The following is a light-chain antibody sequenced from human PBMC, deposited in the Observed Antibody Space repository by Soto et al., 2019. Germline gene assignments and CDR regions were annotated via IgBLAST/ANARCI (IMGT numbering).Light chain of an antibody. CDR3: QHYNSYPWT. Sequence: AIRMTQSPSSLSASPGDRVTITCRASQGLSSYLAWYQQRPGEPPNLLIYGASTLQSGVPSRFSGSGSGTDFTLTITCLQSEDFASYYCQHYNSYPWTFGQGTKIEIK. CDR1: QGLSSY. J-gene: IGKJ1*01. V-gene: IGKV1-8*01. CDR2: GAS.